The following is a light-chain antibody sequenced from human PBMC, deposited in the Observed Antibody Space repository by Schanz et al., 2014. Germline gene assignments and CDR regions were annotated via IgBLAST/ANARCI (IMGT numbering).Light chain of an antibody. V-gene: IGKV1-5*03. CDR1: QSITSR. CDR3: QHET. CDR2: KTS. J-gene: IGKJ2*01. Sequence: DIQMTQSPSTLSASVGDRVTLTCRASQSITSRLAWYQQKPGNAPKLLIYKTSSLESGVPSRFSGSGSGTEFALTISSLQPDDFATYYCQHETFGQGTKLEIK.